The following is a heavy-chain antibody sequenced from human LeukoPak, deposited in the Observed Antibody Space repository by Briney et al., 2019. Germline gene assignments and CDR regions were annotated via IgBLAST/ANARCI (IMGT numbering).Heavy chain of an antibody. CDR2: IYYSGST. V-gene: IGHV4-39*07. CDR3: ARDPYYDFWSGYPEYYFDY. Sequence: SETLSLTCTVSGSSISSSSYYWGWIRQPPGKGLEWIGSIYYSGSTYYNPSLKSRVTISVDTSKNQFSLKLSSVTAADTAVYYRARDPYYDFWSGYPEYYFDYWGQGTLVTVSS. CDR1: GSSISSSSYY. J-gene: IGHJ4*02. D-gene: IGHD3-3*01.